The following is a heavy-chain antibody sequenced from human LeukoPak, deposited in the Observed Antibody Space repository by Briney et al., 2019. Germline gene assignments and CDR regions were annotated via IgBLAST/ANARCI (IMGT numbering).Heavy chain of an antibody. V-gene: IGHV1-45*02. D-gene: IGHD3-10*01. CDR1: GYTFTYRY. Sequence: SVKVSCKASGYTFTYRYLHWVRQAPGQALEWMGWITPFNGNTNYAQKFQDRVTITRDRSMSTAYMELSSLRSEDTAMYYCASAGGSGSYYSLDYWGQGTLVTVSS. CDR3: ASAGGSGSYYSLDY. J-gene: IGHJ4*02. CDR2: ITPFNGNT.